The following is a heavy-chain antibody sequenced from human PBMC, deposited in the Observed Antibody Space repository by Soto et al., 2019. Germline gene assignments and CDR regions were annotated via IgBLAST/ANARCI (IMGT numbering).Heavy chain of an antibody. J-gene: IGHJ4*02. V-gene: IGHV3-21*01. CDR3: ARDNVPSDFFDS. Sequence: GGSLRLSCSASGFTFNIHNMNWVRQAPGKGLEWVSSISSRGSYIYYSDSVKGRFTISRDNAKNSLYLQMNSLRAEDTAVYYCARDNVPSDFFDSWGQRTLVTVSS. CDR2: ISSRGSYI. D-gene: IGHD2-8*01. CDR1: GFTFNIHN.